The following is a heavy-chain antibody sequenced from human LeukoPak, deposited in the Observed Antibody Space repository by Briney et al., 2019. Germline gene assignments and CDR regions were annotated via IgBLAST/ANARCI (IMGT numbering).Heavy chain of an antibody. CDR1: GYTFTSYA. D-gene: IGHD3-22*01. V-gene: IGHV1-3*01. J-gene: IGHJ5*02. CDR3: ARGVYDSSGYYVEKFDP. CDR2: INAGNGNT. Sequence: ASVKVSCKASGYTFTSYAMHWVRQAPGQRLEWMGWINAGNGNTKYSQKFQGRVTITRDTSASTAYMELSSLRSEDTAVYYCARGVYDSSGYYVEKFDPWGQGTLVTVSS.